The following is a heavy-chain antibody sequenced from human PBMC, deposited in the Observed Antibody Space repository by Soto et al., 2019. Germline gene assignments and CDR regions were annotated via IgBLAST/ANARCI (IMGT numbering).Heavy chain of an antibody. CDR3: AQAPLVGANCKYSDMDV. Sequence: PGGSLRLSCAASGFTISTAMTWVRQAPGKGLEWVSSFSGDGINTYYADSVKGRFTFSRDNSKNTVYLQMDNLRVEDTAVYHCAQAPLVGANCKYSDMDVWGQGTTVTVYS. CDR2: FSGDGINT. J-gene: IGHJ6*03. V-gene: IGHV3-23*01. CDR1: GFTISTA. D-gene: IGHD1-26*01.